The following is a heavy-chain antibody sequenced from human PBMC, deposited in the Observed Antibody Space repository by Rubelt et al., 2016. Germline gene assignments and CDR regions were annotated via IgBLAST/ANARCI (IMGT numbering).Heavy chain of an antibody. V-gene: IGHV3-66*01. CDR1: GFTVSSNY. CDR3: ARNWGFDY. J-gene: IGHJ4*02. CDR2: IYSGGST. D-gene: IGHD7-27*01. Sequence: EVQLVESGGGLVQPGGSLRLSCAASGFTVSSNYMSWVRQAPGKGLEWVSVIYSGGSTYYADSVKGRITISRGKSKNRLYLQMTSLRAEDTAVYYCARNWGFDYWGQGTLVTVSS.